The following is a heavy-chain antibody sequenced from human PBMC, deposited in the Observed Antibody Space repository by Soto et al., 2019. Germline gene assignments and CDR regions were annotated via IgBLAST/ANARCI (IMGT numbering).Heavy chain of an antibody. CDR1: GGSISSSSYY. CDR3: ARGGALFVGPNAFDI. D-gene: IGHD2-21*01. V-gene: IGHV4-61*05. CDR2: IYYSGST. J-gene: IGHJ3*02. Sequence: SETLSLTCTVSGGSISSSSYYWGWIRQPPGKGLEWIGYIYYSGSTNYNPSLKSRVTISVDTSKNQFSLKLSSVTAADTAVYYCARGGALFVGPNAFDIWGQGTMVTVS.